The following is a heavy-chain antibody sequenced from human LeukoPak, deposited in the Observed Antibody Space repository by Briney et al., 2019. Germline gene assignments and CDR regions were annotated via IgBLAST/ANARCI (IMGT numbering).Heavy chain of an antibody. CDR3: ARDLAYYGSGKQNY. CDR2: IYSGGST. V-gene: IGHV3-66*01. J-gene: IGHJ4*02. D-gene: IGHD3-10*01. Sequence: PGGSLGLSCAASGFTVSSNHMSWVRQAPGKGLEWVSVIYSGGSTYYADSVKGRFTISRDNSKNALYLQMNSLRAEDTAVYYCARDLAYYGSGKQNYWGQGTLVTVSS. CDR1: GFTVSSNH.